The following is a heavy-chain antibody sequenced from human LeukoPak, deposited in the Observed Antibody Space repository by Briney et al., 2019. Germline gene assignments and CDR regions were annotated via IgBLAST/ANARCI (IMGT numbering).Heavy chain of an antibody. V-gene: IGHV3-48*03. CDR1: GFTFSSYE. J-gene: IGHJ3*02. D-gene: IGHD5-18*01. CDR2: ISSSGGTI. CDR3: AKDGGYSYGYVGYAFDI. Sequence: PGGSLRLSCAASGFTFSSYEMNWVRQAPGKGLEWVSYISSSGGTIYYADSVKGRFTISRDNAKNSLYLQMNSLRAEDTALYYCAKDGGYSYGYVGYAFDIWGQGTMVTVSS.